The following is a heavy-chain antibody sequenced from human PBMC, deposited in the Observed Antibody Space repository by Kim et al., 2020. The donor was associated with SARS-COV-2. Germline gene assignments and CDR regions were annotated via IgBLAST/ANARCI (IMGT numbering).Heavy chain of an antibody. CDR3: GRDLYGANDY. CDR1: GFIVSNYG. Sequence: GGSLRLSCAASGFIVSNYGMSWVRQAPGKGLEWVANIQQDGNTKYYLDSVKGRFTISRDHAKNSLYLQMNSLGVEDAALYYCGRDLYGANDYWGQGALVTVSS. V-gene: IGHV3-7*01. D-gene: IGHD3-16*01. CDR2: IQQDGNTK. J-gene: IGHJ4*01.